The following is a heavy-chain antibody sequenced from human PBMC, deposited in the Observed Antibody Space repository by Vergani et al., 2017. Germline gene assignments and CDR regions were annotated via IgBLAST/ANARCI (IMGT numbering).Heavy chain of an antibody. CDR1: GFSFPGYA. Sequence: EVQLLESGGGLVQPGGSLRLSCEASGFSFPGYAMRWVRQAPGKGLEWVSSVSGSGATPYYADSVKGRFIISRDNSKNTLHLQMNSLRADDTAVYYCTKGSRGYTGYFFDYWGQGPLATVSS. D-gene: IGHD5-12*01. V-gene: IGHV3-23*01. CDR2: VSGSGATP. CDR3: TKGSRGYTGYFFDY. J-gene: IGHJ4*02.